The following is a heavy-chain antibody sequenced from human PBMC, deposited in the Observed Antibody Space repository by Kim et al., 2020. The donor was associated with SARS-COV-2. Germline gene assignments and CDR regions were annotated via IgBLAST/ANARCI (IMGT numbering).Heavy chain of an antibody. CDR3: ARGLYSGTWNYGMDV. D-gene: IGHD6-13*01. CDR2: INTNTGNP. Sequence: ASVKVSCKASGYTFTSHAMNRVRQAPGQGLEWMGWINTNTGNPKYAQDFTGRFVFSLDTSVSAAYLQISSLKAEDTAVYYCARGLYSGTWNYGMDVWGQGTAVTVSS. V-gene: IGHV7-4-1*02. J-gene: IGHJ6*02. CDR1: GYTFTSHA.